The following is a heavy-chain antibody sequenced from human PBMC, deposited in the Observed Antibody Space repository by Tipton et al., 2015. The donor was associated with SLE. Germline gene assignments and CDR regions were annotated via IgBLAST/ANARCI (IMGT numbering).Heavy chain of an antibody. D-gene: IGHD1-1*01. J-gene: IGHJ4*01. CDR1: GFYFSDYA. Sequence: RSLRLSCAGSGFYFSDYAMYWVRQAPGKGLEWVAFISYDGSREFYADSVKGRFTISRDDSRSTLFLQMYSLRNEDTAVYFCARTSRQLTPAHYFSNYWGHGTPVTVSS. CDR3: ARTSRQLTPAHYFSNY. V-gene: IGHV3-30*04. CDR2: ISYDGSRE.